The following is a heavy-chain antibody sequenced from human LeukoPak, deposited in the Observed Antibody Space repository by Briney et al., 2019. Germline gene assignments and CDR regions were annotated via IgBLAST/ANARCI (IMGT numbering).Heavy chain of an antibody. Sequence: PQTRSLTCIVASRSLSSYYGSWIRPPPGELLEWVGSTLYSGTTNYNTSLKTRAPRPGDTSKNQFTLNLASVAATATAGISWARGVSLGYSEGRYYMDVWGKGTTVTVSS. CDR1: SRSLSSYY. D-gene: IGHD5-18*01. V-gene: IGHV4-59*01. CDR2: TLYSGTT. CDR3: ARGVSLGYSEGRYYMDV. J-gene: IGHJ6*03.